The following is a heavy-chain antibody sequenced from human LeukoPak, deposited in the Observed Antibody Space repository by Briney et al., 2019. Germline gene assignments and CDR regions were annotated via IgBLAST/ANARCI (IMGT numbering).Heavy chain of an antibody. Sequence: ASAKVSCRASGYTFTGYYMHWVRQAPGQGLEWMGWINPNSGGTNYAQKFQGWVTMTRDTSISTAYMELSRLRSDDTAVYYCARSDSGSGWYYFDYWGQGTLVTVSS. CDR2: INPNSGGT. J-gene: IGHJ4*02. CDR1: GYTFTGYY. D-gene: IGHD6-19*01. CDR3: ARSDSGSGWYYFDY. V-gene: IGHV1-2*04.